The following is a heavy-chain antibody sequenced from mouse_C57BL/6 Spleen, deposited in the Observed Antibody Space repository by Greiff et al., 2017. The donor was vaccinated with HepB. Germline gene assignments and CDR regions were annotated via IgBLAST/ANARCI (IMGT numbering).Heavy chain of an antibody. J-gene: IGHJ2*01. V-gene: IGHV5-9*01. CDR1: GFTFSSYT. D-gene: IGHD2-5*01. CDR2: ISGGGGNT. Sequence: EVKLLESGGGLVKPGGSLKLSCAASGFTFSSYTMSWVRQTPEKRLEWVATISGGGGNTYYPDSVKGRFTISRDNAKNTLYLQMSSLRSEDTALYYCARDSNLFDYWGQGTTLTVSS. CDR3: ARDSNLFDY.